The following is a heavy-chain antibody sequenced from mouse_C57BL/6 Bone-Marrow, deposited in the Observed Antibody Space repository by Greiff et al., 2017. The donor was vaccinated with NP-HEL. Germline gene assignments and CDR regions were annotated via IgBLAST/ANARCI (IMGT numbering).Heavy chain of an antibody. CDR1: GYTFTSYW. D-gene: IGHD4-1*01. Sequence: QVQLQQSGAELVKPGASVKLSCKASGYTFTSYWMHWVKQRPGQGLEWIGMIHPNSGSTNYNEKFKSKATLTVDKSSSTAYMQLSSLTSEDSAVYYCARLGRGWYFDVWGTGTTVTVSS. V-gene: IGHV1-64*01. J-gene: IGHJ1*03. CDR3: ARLGRGWYFDV. CDR2: IHPNSGST.